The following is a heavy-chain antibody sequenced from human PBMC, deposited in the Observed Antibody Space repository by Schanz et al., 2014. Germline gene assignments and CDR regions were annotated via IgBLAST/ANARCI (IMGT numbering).Heavy chain of an antibody. V-gene: IGHV3-23*01. Sequence: EVQLLESGGALEQPGGSLRLSCAASGITFSDYAMSWVRQAPGKGLEWVSTIASGGSHTFYADSVTGRFTISGDNSKNPLFLQMNSLRADDPAVYYCARAPPLVRGIAGWFGPWGQGSLVTVSS. CDR2: IASGGSHT. J-gene: IGHJ5*02. CDR1: GITFSDYA. D-gene: IGHD3-10*01. CDR3: ARAPPLVRGIAGWFGP.